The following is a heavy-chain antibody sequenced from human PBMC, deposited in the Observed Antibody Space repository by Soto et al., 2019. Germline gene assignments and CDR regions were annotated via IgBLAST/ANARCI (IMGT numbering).Heavy chain of an antibody. CDR3: TRAPECSSTSCYILYGDDWFDP. D-gene: IGHD2-2*02. CDR2: IRSKAYGGTT. V-gene: IGHV3-49*04. Sequence: PGGSLRLSCTASGFTFGDYAMSWVRQAPGKGLEWVGFIRSKAYGGTTEYAASVKGRFTISRDDSKSIAYLQMNSLKTEDTAVYYCTRAPECSSTSCYILYGDDWFDPWGQGTLVTSPQ. CDR1: GFTFGDYA. J-gene: IGHJ5*02.